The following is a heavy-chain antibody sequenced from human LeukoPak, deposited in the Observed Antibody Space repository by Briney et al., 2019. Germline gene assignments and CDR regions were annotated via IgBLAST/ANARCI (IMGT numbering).Heavy chain of an antibody. CDR3: ARDPKDDTSGYYYFDY. Sequence: ASVKVSCKASGYIFTGYYMHWVRQAPGQGLEWMGIINPSGGSTIYAQKFQGRVTMTRDMSTSTVYMELSSLRSEDTAVYYCARDPKDDTSGYYYFDYWGQGTLVTVSS. CDR1: GYIFTGYY. J-gene: IGHJ4*02. D-gene: IGHD3-22*01. V-gene: IGHV1-46*01. CDR2: INPSGGST.